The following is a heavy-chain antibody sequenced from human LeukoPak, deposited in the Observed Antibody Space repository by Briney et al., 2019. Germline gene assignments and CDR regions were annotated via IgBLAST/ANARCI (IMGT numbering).Heavy chain of an antibody. CDR2: INHSGST. CDR3: AGGGGDYYDSSGYSLFDY. D-gene: IGHD3-22*01. Sequence: SDTLSLTCAVFGGSFSGYYWSWIRQPPGKGLEWIGEINHSGSTNYNPSLKSRVTISVDTSKNQFSLKLSSGTAADTAVYYCAGGGGDYYDSSGYSLFDYWAQGTLVTVS. V-gene: IGHV4-34*01. J-gene: IGHJ4*02. CDR1: GGSFSGYY.